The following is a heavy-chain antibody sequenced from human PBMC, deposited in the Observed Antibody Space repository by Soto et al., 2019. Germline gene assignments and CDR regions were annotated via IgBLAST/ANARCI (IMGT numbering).Heavy chain of an antibody. CDR3: TRVSWLEWLLSKYYGDYFDY. V-gene: IGHV3-49*03. J-gene: IGHJ4*02. CDR2: IRSKAYGGTT. CDR1: GFTFGDYA. Sequence: GGSLRLSCTASGFTFGDYAMSWFRQAPGKGLEWVGFIRSKAYGGTTEYAASVKGRLTISRDDSKSIAYLQMNSLKTEDTAVYYCTRVSWLEWLLSKYYGDYFDYWGQGTLVTVSS. D-gene: IGHD3-3*01.